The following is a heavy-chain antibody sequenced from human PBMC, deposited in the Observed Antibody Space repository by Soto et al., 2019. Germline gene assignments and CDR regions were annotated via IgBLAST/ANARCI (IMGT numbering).Heavy chain of an antibody. J-gene: IGHJ4*02. V-gene: IGHV3-48*02. D-gene: IGHD3-3*01. Sequence: EVQLVESGGGLVQPGGSLRLSCVASGFTFSSYSMNWVRQAPGKGLEWVSYISSNSRFIHYADSVKGRFTISRDNANNSLYLQMTGLSDEDTAVYSGARDFACPFAYWGQGTLLTVSP. CDR2: ISSNSRFI. CDR3: ARDFACPFAY. CDR1: GFTFSSYS.